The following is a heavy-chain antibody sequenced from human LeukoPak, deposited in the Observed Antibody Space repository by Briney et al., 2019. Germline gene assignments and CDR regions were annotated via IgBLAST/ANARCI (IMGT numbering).Heavy chain of an antibody. V-gene: IGHV3-48*01. CDR2: ISSSSSTI. Sequence: GGSLRLSCAASGFTFSSYSMNWVRQAPGKGLEWVSYISSSSSTIYYADSVKGRFTISRDNAKNSLYLHMNSLRAEDTAVYYCARDRDSSGYYYVSYFDYWGQGTLVTVSS. D-gene: IGHD3-22*01. CDR1: GFTFSSYS. CDR3: ARDRDSSGYYYVSYFDY. J-gene: IGHJ4*02.